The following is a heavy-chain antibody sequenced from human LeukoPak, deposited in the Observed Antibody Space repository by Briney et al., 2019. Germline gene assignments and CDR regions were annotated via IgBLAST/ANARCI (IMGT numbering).Heavy chain of an antibody. CDR3: TRGVLPARFDS. V-gene: IGHV1-46*01. Sequence: ASVKVSCKASGYTFTSYYMHWVRQAPGQGLEWMGIINPSSGSTSYAQKFQGRVTMTRDMSTSTVYMELSSLISDDTAVYYCTRGVLPARFDSWGQGTLVTVTS. CDR2: INPSSGST. J-gene: IGHJ5*01. CDR1: GYTFTSYY. D-gene: IGHD2-2*01.